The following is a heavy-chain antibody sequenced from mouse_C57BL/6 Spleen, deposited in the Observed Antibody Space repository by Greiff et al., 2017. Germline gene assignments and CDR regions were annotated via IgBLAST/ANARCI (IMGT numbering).Heavy chain of an antibody. V-gene: IGHV1-53*01. Sequence: QVQLQQSGTELVKPGASVKLSCKASGYTFTSYWMHWVKQRPGQGLEWIGNINPSNGGTNYNEKFKGKATLTVDTSSSTAYMQLSSLTSEDSAVYDCSRLYYYGSRWAMDYWGQGTSVTVSS. CDR3: SRLYYYGSRWAMDY. J-gene: IGHJ4*01. CDR1: GYTFTSYW. D-gene: IGHD1-1*01. CDR2: INPSNGGT.